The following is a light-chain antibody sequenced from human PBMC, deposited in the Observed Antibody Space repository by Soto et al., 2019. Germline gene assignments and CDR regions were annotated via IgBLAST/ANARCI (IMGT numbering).Light chain of an antibody. V-gene: IGKV3-11*01. Sequence: VVTPAAITLSLSPWTLATLPGRASQSVSSYLAWYQQKPGQAPRLLIYDASNRATGIPARFSGSGSGTDFTLTISSLEPEDFAVYYCQQRSNWLTFGGGTKVDIK. J-gene: IGKJ4*01. CDR1: QSVSSY. CDR2: DAS. CDR3: QQRSNWLT.